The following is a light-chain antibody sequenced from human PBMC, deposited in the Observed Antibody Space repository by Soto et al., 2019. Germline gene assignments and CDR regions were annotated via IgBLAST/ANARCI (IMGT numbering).Light chain of an antibody. CDR1: QSVSSSY. CDR3: QQYGSSPPWT. Sequence: EIVLTQSLRTLSFSPGERATLSCRASQSVSSSYLAWYQQKPGQAPRLLIYGASSRATGIPDRFSGSGSGTDFTLTISRLEPEDFAVYYCQQYGSSPPWTFGQGTKVDIK. J-gene: IGKJ1*01. CDR2: GAS. V-gene: IGKV3-20*01.